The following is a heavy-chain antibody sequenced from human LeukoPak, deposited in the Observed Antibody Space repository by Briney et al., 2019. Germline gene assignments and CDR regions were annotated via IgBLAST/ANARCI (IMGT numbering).Heavy chain of an antibody. CDR2: ISYDGSNK. V-gene: IGHV3-30*18. J-gene: IGHJ4*02. D-gene: IGHD4-17*01. CDR3: AKDAYGDYVEVFGFFDY. CDR1: GFIFRHYA. Sequence: GGSLRLSCSASGFIFRHYAVNWVRQSPGKGLEWVAVISYDGSNKYYADSVKGRFTISRDNSKNTLYLQMNSLRAEDTAVYYCAKDAYGDYVEVFGFFDYWGQGTLVTVSS.